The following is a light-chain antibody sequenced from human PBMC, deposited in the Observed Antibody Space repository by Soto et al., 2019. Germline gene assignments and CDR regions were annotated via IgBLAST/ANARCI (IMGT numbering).Light chain of an antibody. J-gene: IGLJ3*02. CDR3: SSYTINSNFERV. Sequence: PMNPAAWVSGSRGTSIHISCTGNITDVGGYNYVSWYQQHPGKGPKLMIYVVSNRPSGVSNRFSGSKSGNTASLTISGLQPEEEADYYCSSYTINSNFERVCGGGTKVTVL. V-gene: IGLV2-14*01. CDR2: VVS. CDR1: ITDVGGYNY.